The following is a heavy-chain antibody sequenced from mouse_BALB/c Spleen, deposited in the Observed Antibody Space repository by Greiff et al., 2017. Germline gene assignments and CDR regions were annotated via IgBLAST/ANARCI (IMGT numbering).Heavy chain of an antibody. D-gene: IGHD1-1*01. CDR3: ARIDDYGSSYILAWFAY. V-gene: IGHV8-11*01. Sequence: QVTLKVCGPGILQPSQTLSLTCSFSGFSLSTYGIGVGWIRQPSGKGLEWLAHIWWNDNKYYNTALKSRLTISKDTSNNQVFLKIASVDTADTATYYCARIDDYGSSYILAWFAYWGQGTLVTVSA. CDR2: IWWNDNK. J-gene: IGHJ3*01. CDR1: GFSLSTYGIG.